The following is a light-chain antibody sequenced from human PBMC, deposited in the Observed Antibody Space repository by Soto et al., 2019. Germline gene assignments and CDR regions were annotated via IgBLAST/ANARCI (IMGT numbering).Light chain of an antibody. CDR1: QSVCSSY. Sequence: EIVLTQSPGTLSLSPGERATLSCRASQSVCSSYLAWYQQKPGQAPRLLIYDASSRATGIPDRFSGSGSGTDFTLTISRLEPEDFAVYYCQQYVALSRTFGAGTRVDIK. CDR3: QQYVALSRT. CDR2: DAS. J-gene: IGKJ3*01. V-gene: IGKV3-20*01.